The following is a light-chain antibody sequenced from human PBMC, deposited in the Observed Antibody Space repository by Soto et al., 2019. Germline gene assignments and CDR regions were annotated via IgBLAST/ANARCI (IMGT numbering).Light chain of an antibody. CDR2: LGS. CDR1: QSLLHSNGYSY. J-gene: IGKJ4*01. Sequence: IVLTQSPLSLPVTPGEPASISCRSSQSLLHSNGYSYLDWYLQKPVQSPQLLISLGSNRASGVPDRFSGTGSGTDFTLKISRVEAEDVLIHYCMQALHTLQVTFGGGTKVEIK. CDR3: MQALHTLQVT. V-gene: IGKV2-28*01.